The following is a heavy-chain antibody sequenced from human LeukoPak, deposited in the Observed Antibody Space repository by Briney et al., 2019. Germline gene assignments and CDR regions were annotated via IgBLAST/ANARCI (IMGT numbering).Heavy chain of an antibody. V-gene: IGHV3-33*01. J-gene: IGHJ4*02. CDR2: IWYDASKK. CDR1: GFSFSTYG. D-gene: IGHD3-10*01. CDR3: ARDPPKASGSYFIGGPDY. Sequence: GGSLRLSCAASGFSFSTYGFHWVRQAPGKGREWVAMIWYDASKKYFADSVKGRFTISRDNSKNTLYLEMNSLRAEDTAVYYCARDPPKASGSYFIGGPDYWGQGTLVTVSS.